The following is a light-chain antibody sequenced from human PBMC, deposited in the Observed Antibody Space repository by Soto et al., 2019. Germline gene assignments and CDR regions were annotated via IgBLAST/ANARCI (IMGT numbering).Light chain of an antibody. Sequence: QSALTQPASVSGSPGQSITISCTGTSGDVGAYNFVSWYQQHPGKAPKLMIYDVTNRPSGVSSRFSGTKSGNTASLAVSGLQAEDEADYYCCSYTRSNTLIVGGGTKLTVL. CDR1: SGDVGAYNF. CDR3: CSYTRSNTLI. J-gene: IGLJ2*01. V-gene: IGLV2-14*01. CDR2: DVT.